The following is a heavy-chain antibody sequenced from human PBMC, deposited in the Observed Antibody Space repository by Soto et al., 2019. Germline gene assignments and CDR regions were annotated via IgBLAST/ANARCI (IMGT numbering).Heavy chain of an antibody. CDR2: ITSSSDTI. Sequence: EVQLVESGGGLVQPGGSLRLSCAASGFTFRTYSMNWVRQAPGKGLEWVSYITSSSDTIYYGDSVQGRFTISRDNARNSLYLQVNSLRDEDTAVYYCARVPSSGSYRSYYYYGMYVWGQGTTVTVSS. CDR3: ARVPSSGSYRSYYYYGMYV. V-gene: IGHV3-48*02. D-gene: IGHD1-26*01. J-gene: IGHJ6*02. CDR1: GFTFRTYS.